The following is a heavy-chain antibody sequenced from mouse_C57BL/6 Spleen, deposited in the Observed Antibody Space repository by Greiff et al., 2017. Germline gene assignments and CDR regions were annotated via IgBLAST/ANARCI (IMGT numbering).Heavy chain of an antibody. CDR2: IYPSDSET. V-gene: IGHV1-61*01. CDR3: ARTGRGGYAMDY. Sequence: VQLQQPGAELVRPGSSVKLSCKASGYTFTSYWMDWVKQRPGQGLEWIGNIYPSDSETHYNQKFKDKATLTVDKSSSTAYMQLSILTSEDSAVYYCARTGRGGYAMDYWGQGTSVTVSS. D-gene: IGHD3-3*01. J-gene: IGHJ4*01. CDR1: GYTFTSYW.